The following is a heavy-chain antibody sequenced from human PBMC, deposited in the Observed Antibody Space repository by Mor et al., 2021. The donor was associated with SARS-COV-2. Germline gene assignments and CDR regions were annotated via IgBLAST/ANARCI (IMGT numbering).Heavy chain of an antibody. Sequence: RQPPGKALEWLAPIDWDDDKLYSSSLKTRLTISRDTSKNQVVLTMTNMDPVDTATYYCARIRGANGYLWFDPWGQGTLVTVSS. V-gene: IGHV2-70*04. CDR3: ARIRGANGYLWFDP. D-gene: IGHD5-18*01. CDR2: IDWDDDK. J-gene: IGHJ5*02.